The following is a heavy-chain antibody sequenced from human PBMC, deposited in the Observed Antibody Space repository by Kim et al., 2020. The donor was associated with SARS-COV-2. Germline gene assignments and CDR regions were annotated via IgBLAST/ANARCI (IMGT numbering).Heavy chain of an antibody. J-gene: IGHJ4*02. V-gene: IGHV4-31*03. CDR2: IYYTGTT. D-gene: IGHD6-6*01. CDR1: GDSVTNNYYY. Sequence: SETLSLTCTVSGDSVTNNYYYWSWLRQHPGKGLEWIGEIYYTGTTYYNPSLTSRVTVSLDTSQNKFSLKVTSVTAADTAIYFCARLRPSGHYFDYCGQGT. CDR3: ARLRPSGHYFDY.